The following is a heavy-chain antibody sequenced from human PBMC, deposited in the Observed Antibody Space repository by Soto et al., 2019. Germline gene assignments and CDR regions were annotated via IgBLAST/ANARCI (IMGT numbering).Heavy chain of an antibody. D-gene: IGHD3-22*01. Sequence: TSETLSLTCTVSGGSISSYYWSWIRQPAGKGLEWIGRIYTSGSTNYNPSLKSRVTMSVDTSKNQFSLKLSSVTAADTAVYYCARDAYYYDSSGYYPGNAFDIWGQGTMVTVSS. J-gene: IGHJ3*02. CDR2: IYTSGST. CDR3: ARDAYYYDSSGYYPGNAFDI. CDR1: GGSISSYY. V-gene: IGHV4-4*07.